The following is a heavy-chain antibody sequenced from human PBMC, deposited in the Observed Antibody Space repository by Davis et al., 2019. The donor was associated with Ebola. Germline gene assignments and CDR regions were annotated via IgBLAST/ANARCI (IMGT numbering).Heavy chain of an antibody. D-gene: IGHD5-18*01. CDR3: AKGVTLFDYGMDV. J-gene: IGHJ6*02. Sequence: PGGSLRLSCAASGFTFSSYAMHWVRQAPGKGLEWVAVISYDGSNKYYADSVKGRFTISRDNSKNTLYLQMKSLRVEDTAEYYCAKGVTLFDYGMDVWGQGTAVTVSS. CDR2: ISYDGSNK. V-gene: IGHV3-30*04. CDR1: GFTFSSYA.